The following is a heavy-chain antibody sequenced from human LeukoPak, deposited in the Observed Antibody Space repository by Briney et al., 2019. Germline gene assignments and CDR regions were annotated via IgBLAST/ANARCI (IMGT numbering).Heavy chain of an antibody. D-gene: IGHD4-11*01. CDR1: GGSITNYY. Sequence: SETLSLTCTVSGGSITNYYWSWIRQPAGKGLEWIGQIYTSGSTNYNPSLKSRVTISVDKSKNQFSLKLSSVTAADTAVYYCARDESYSNPRAPVYWGQGTLVTVSS. J-gene: IGHJ4*02. CDR2: IYTSGST. V-gene: IGHV4-4*07. CDR3: ARDESYSNPRAPVY.